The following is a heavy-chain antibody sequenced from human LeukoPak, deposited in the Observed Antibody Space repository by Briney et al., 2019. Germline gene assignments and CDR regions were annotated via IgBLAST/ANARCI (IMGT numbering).Heavy chain of an antibody. D-gene: IGHD6-13*01. CDR2: INHSGST. V-gene: IGHV4-34*01. CDR3: ARAPVYSSSWLYYMDV. Sequence: TSETLSLTCAVYGGSFRGYYWTWIRQPPGKGLEWIGEINHSGSTNYNPSLKSRVTISVDTSKNQFSLKLSSVTAADTAVYYCARAPVYSSSWLYYMDVWGKGTTVTVSS. J-gene: IGHJ6*03. CDR1: GGSFRGYY.